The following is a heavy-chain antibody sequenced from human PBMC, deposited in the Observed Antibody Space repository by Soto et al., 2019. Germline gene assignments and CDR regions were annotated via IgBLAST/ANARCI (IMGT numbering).Heavy chain of an antibody. J-gene: IGHJ4*02. D-gene: IGHD3-10*01. CDR1: GGSISSGGYY. V-gene: IGHV4-31*03. CDR3: ARQTPGAFRNYYGSGSYGPFDY. Sequence: PSETLSLTCTVSGGSISSGGYYWSWIRQHPGKGLEWIGYIYYSGSTYYNPSLKSRVTISVDTSKNQFSLKLSSVTAADTAVYYCARQTPGAFRNYYGSGSYGPFDYWGQGTLVTVSS. CDR2: IYYSGST.